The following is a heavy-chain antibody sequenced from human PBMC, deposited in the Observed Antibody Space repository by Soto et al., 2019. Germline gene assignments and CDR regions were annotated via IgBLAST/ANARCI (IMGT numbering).Heavy chain of an antibody. CDR1: GGSIHNSHSF. V-gene: IGHV4-39*01. Sequence: SETLSLTCAVSGGSIHNSHSFWGWIRQPPGKGLEFIGSVYYSGGAYYNPSLESRVTVSVDTSKNQVSLRLNSVTASDTAVYYCGRVVEGATRHTDFDSWGRGTLVTVSS. J-gene: IGHJ4*02. CDR2: VYYSGGA. D-gene: IGHD2-15*01. CDR3: GRVVEGATRHTDFDS.